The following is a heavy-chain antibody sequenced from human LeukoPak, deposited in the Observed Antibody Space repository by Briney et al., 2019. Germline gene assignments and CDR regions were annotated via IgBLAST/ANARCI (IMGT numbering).Heavy chain of an antibody. D-gene: IGHD1-1*01. CDR1: GFTFSSYR. Sequence: GGSLRLSCAASGFTFSSYRMNWVRQAPGKGLEWGSYISSSSSTINYADSVKGRFTISRDNVKNSLYLQMNSLRAEDTAVYYCAREGRMVHWAFDIWGQGTMVTVSS. J-gene: IGHJ3*02. CDR2: ISSSSSTI. CDR3: AREGRMVHWAFDI. V-gene: IGHV3-48*01.